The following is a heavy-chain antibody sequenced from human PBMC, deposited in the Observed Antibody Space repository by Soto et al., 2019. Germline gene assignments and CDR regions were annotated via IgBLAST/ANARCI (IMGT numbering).Heavy chain of an antibody. Sequence: RSVRLSFADAGFTFSSYTMSWVRQAPGKGLEWVSAISGSGGSTNYADSVKGRFTISRDNSKNTLYLQMNSLRAEDTAVYYCAKQSLSVVVDASDIWGQGKMVTVSS. CDR3: AKQSLSVVVDASDI. CDR1: GFTFSSYT. V-gene: IGHV3-23*01. CDR2: ISGSGGST. D-gene: IGHD3-22*01. J-gene: IGHJ3*02.